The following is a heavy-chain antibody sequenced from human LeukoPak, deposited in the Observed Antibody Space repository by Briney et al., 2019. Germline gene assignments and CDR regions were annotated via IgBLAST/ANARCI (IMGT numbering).Heavy chain of an antibody. CDR3: ARGNGHASDI. J-gene: IGHJ3*02. CDR2: ITSDGSST. Sequence: GGSLRLSCAASGVTFRSDWMHWGRDPPGEGLVWVSRITSDGSSTSYADSVKGRFTISRDNAKNTLYLQMNSLRAEHRAVYYCARGNGHASDIWGQGTMVTVSS. V-gene: IGHV3-74*01. CDR1: GVTFRSDW. D-gene: IGHD2-8*01.